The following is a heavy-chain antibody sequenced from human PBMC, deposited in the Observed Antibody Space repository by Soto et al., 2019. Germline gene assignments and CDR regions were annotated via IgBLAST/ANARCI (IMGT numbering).Heavy chain of an antibody. V-gene: IGHV5-51*01. CDR1: GYSFTNYW. J-gene: IGHJ6*02. CDR2: IYPGDSDT. Sequence: PGESLKISCKGSGYSFTNYWIGWVRQMSGKGLEWMGIIYPGDSDTRYSPSFQGQVTISVDKSISTAYLQWSSLKASDTSMYFCARWGSSTLYYGMDVWGQGTTVTVSS. D-gene: IGHD2-2*01. CDR3: ARWGSSTLYYGMDV.